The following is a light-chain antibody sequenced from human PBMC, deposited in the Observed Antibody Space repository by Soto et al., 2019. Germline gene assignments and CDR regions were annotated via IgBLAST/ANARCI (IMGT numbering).Light chain of an antibody. CDR2: DVS. CDR1: SSDVGSYNL. Sequence: QSALTQPASVSGSPGQSITISCTGTSSDVGSYNLVSWYQQHPGKAPKLMLYDVSYRPSWVSNRFSASKSGNTASLTISGLQAEDEADYYCSSYTSTSTWVFGGGTKLTVL. V-gene: IGLV2-14*02. CDR3: SSYTSTSTWV. J-gene: IGLJ3*02.